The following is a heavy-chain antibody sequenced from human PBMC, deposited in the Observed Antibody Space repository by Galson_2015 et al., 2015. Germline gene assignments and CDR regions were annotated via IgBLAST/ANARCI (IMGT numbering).Heavy chain of an antibody. D-gene: IGHD5-18*01. CDR1: GFSFDDYA. CDR2: ISWNSGTK. V-gene: IGHV3-9*01. CDR3: AKDPKSRRDSYGYSDASDI. Sequence: SLRLSCAASGFSFDDYAMHWVRQAPGKGLEWVSRISWNSGTKGYADSVKGRFTISRDKAKNSLYLQMNSLRAEDTALYYCAKDPKSRRDSYGYSDASDIWGQGTMVTVSS. J-gene: IGHJ3*02.